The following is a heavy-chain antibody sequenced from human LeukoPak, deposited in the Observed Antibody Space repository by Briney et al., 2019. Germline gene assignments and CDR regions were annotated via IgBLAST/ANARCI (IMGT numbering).Heavy chain of an antibody. CDR3: AKGLDVVVVVEDY. D-gene: IGHD2-15*01. CDR2: ISGSGGST. J-gene: IGHJ4*02. CDR1: GFTFSSYA. Sequence: GGSLRLSCAASGFTFSSYAMSWVRQAPGKGLEWVSDISGSGGSTYYADSVKGRFTISRDNSKDTLYLQMNSLRAEDTAVYYCAKGLDVVVVVEDYWGQGTLVTVSS. V-gene: IGHV3-23*01.